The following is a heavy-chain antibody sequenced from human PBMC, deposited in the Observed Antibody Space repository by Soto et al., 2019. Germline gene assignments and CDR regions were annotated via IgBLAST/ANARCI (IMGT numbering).Heavy chain of an antibody. J-gene: IGHJ6*02. CDR2: NYYSGIT. Sequence: QVQLQESGPGLVKPSQTLSLTCTVSGGSISSGGYYWTWIRQHPGKGLEWIGYNYYSGITYYNPSLKSRVTIALDTSKNQFALKLSSVTAADTAVYYCARCSSIAGLYYGMDVWGQGTTVTVSS. CDR3: ARCSSIAGLYYGMDV. D-gene: IGHD6-6*01. V-gene: IGHV4-31*03. CDR1: GGSISSGGYY.